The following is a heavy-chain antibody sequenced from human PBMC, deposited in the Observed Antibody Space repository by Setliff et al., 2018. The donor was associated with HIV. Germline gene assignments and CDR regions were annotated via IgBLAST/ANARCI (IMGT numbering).Heavy chain of an antibody. Sequence: PSETLSLTCAVSGYSISSGYYWGWIRQPPGRGLEWIGNIYHSGGTHYNPSLRSRVTISVDTSKNQFSLKLSSVTAADTAVYYCAGHGDYSGSGSPAFRYWGQGTLVTVSS. CDR2: IYHSGGT. CDR1: GYSISSGYY. CDR3: AGHGDYSGSGSPAFRY. J-gene: IGHJ4*02. D-gene: IGHD3-10*01. V-gene: IGHV4-38-2*01.